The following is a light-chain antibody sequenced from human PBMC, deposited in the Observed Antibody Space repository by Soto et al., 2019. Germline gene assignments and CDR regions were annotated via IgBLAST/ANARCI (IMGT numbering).Light chain of an antibody. V-gene: IGKV3-15*01. CDR3: QQYNKWPPRFT. CDR1: QSISSD. CDR2: GTS. J-gene: IGKJ3*01. Sequence: EIVMTQSPATLSVSPGERATLSCRASQSISSDLAWYQQRPGQAPSLLIYGTSTSATGIPARFSGSGSGTEVTLTISSLQSEDVAVYYCQQYNKWPPRFTFGPGTKVEIK.